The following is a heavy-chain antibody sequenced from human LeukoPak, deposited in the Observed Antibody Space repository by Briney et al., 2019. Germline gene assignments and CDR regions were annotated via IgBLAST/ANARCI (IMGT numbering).Heavy chain of an antibody. CDR2: IYYSGST. Sequence: SETLSLTCTVSGGSISSSSYYWGWIRQPPGKGLEWIGSIYYSGSTNYNPSLKSRVTISVDTSKNQFSLKLSSVTAADTAVYYCARHRAPSGRFDYWGQGTLVTVSS. V-gene: IGHV4-39*01. D-gene: IGHD1-26*01. CDR3: ARHRAPSGRFDY. J-gene: IGHJ4*02. CDR1: GGSISSSSYY.